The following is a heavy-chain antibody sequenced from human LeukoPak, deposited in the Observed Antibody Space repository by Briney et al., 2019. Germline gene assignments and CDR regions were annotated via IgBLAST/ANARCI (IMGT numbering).Heavy chain of an antibody. J-gene: IGHJ3*02. CDR3: AETFSSGPDAFDM. CDR2: ISYDGSNK. D-gene: IGHD6-19*01. V-gene: IGHV3-30-3*01. Sequence: PGGSLRLSCAASGFTFSSYAMHWVRQAPGKGLEWLAVISYDGSNKYYADSVKGRFTISRDNSKNTLYLQMNSLRAEDTAVYYCAETFSSGPDAFDMWGQGTMVTVSS. CDR1: GFTFSSYA.